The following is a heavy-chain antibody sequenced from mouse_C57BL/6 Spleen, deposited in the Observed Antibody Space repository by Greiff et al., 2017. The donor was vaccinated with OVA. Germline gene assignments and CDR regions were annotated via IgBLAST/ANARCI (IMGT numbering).Heavy chain of an antibody. CDR2: IYPGSGST. CDR3: ARDYGSSYWFSY. Sequence: QVQLQQPGAELVKPGASVKMSCKASGYTFTSYWITWVKQRPGQGLEWIGDIYPGSGSTNYNEKFKSKVTLTVDTSSSTAYRQLSSLTSEDSSVYYCARDYGSSYWFSYWGQGTLVTVSA. D-gene: IGHD1-1*01. V-gene: IGHV1-55*01. J-gene: IGHJ3*01. CDR1: GYTFTSYW.